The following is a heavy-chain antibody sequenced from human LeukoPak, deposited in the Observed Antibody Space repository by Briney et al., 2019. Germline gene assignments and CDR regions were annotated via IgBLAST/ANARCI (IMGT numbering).Heavy chain of an antibody. D-gene: IGHD2-15*01. Sequence: QPGGALRLSCAASGFSFSDHYMDWVPQAPGKGLEWVGRSRNKVNRYTTEYAASVKGRFTISRDDSKNSVDLQMNSVKTEDTAVYYCARGEKVVVTDGMDVWGQGITVSVSS. J-gene: IGHJ6*02. CDR3: ARGEKVVVTDGMDV. CDR1: GFSFSDHY. CDR2: SRNKVNRYTT. V-gene: IGHV3-72*01.